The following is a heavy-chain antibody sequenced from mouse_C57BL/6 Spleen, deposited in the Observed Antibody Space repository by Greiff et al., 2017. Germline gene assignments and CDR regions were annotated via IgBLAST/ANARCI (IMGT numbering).Heavy chain of an antibody. CDR3: ARGGYFDV. CDR1: GYTFTDYY. CDR2: INPYNGGT. V-gene: IGHV1-26*01. J-gene: IGHJ1*03. Sequence: EVQLQQSGPELVKPGASVKISCKASGYTFTDYYMNWVKQSHGKSLEWIGDINPYNGGTSYNQKFKGKATLTVDKSSSTAYMELRSLTSEDSAVYYCARGGYFDVWGTGTTVTVSS.